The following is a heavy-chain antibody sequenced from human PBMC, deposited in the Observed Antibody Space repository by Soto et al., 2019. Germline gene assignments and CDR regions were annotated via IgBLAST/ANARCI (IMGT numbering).Heavy chain of an antibody. Sequence: SETLCLTCTVSGGSISSSSYYWGWIRQPPGKGLEWIGSIYYSGSTYYNPSLKSRVTISVDTSKNQFSLKLSSVTAADTAVYYCARHLAHIYAFYFDLRGRGTLVTVSS. CDR3: ARHLAHIYAFYFDL. CDR1: GGSISSSSYY. J-gene: IGHJ2*01. D-gene: IGHD4-17*01. CDR2: IYYSGST. V-gene: IGHV4-39*01.